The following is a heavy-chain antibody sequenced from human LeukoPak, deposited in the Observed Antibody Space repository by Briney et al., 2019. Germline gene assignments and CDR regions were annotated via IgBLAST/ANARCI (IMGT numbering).Heavy chain of an antibody. J-gene: IGHJ6*03. V-gene: IGHV3-7*01. Sequence: GRSLRLSCAASGFTFSSYAMHWVRQAPGKGLEWVANIKQDGSEKYYVDSVKGRFTISRDNAKNSLYLQMNSLRAEDTAVYYCARDSPPARPYYYYYYMDVWGKGTTVTVSS. CDR3: ARDSPPARPYYYYYYMDV. D-gene: IGHD6-6*01. CDR1: GFTFSSYA. CDR2: IKQDGSEK.